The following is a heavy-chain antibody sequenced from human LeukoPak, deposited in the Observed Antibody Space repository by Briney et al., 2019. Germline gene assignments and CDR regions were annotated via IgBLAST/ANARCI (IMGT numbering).Heavy chain of an antibody. V-gene: IGHV4-4*09. D-gene: IGHD2-15*01. CDR2: IYTSGST. Sequence: KPSETLSLTCTVSGGSISSYYWSWIRQPPGKGLEWIGYIYTSGSTNYNPSLKSRVTISVDTSKNQFSLKLSSVTAADTAVYYCARHFPLGYCSGGSCYSNAFDIWGQGTIVTVSS. CDR1: GGSISSYY. CDR3: ARHFPLGYCSGGSCYSNAFDI. J-gene: IGHJ3*02.